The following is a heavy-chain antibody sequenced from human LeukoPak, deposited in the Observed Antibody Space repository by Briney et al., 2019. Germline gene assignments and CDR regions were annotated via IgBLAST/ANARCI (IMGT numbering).Heavy chain of an antibody. J-gene: IGHJ6*02. V-gene: IGHV1-18*01. CDR3: ARGSDYDILTGYYAPTDYYYYGMDV. CDR2: ISAYNGNT. CDR1: GYTFTSYG. D-gene: IGHD3-9*01. Sequence: ASVKVSCKASGYTFTSYGISWVRQAPGQGLEWMGWISAYNGNTKYAQKLQGRVTMTTDTSTSTAYMELRSLRSDDTAVYYCARGSDYDILTGYYAPTDYYYYGMDVWGQGTTVTVSS.